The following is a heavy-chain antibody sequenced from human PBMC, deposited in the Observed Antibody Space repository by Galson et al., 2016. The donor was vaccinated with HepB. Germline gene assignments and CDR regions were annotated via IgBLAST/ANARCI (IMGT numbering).Heavy chain of an antibody. CDR2: ISSSSSTI. Sequence: SLRLSCAASGFTFSTYPMNWVRQAPGKGLEWVSYISSSSSTIYYADSVEGRFTISRDNAKNSLYLQMNSLRDEDTAVYYCAGRYYDSSDWNYYYYMDVWGKGATVTVSS. V-gene: IGHV3-48*02. CDR3: AGRYYDSSDWNYYYYMDV. D-gene: IGHD3-22*01. CDR1: GFTFSTYP. J-gene: IGHJ6*03.